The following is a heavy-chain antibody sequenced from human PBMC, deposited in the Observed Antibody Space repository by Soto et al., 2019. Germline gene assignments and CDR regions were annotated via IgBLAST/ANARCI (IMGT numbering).Heavy chain of an antibody. J-gene: IGHJ4*02. CDR2: IYWDDDK. V-gene: IGHV2-5*02. CDR3: PLSGGASYADY. CDR1: GFSLSSDRVG. Sequence: QITLKESGPTLVKPTQTLTLTCTFSGFSLSSDRVGVAWIRQPPGKALEWLALIYWDDDKRYSPSLKSRLTISKDTSNTHVVPTMTNMDPVDTGTYYCPLSGGASYADYWGQGTLVTVSS. D-gene: IGHD5-18*01.